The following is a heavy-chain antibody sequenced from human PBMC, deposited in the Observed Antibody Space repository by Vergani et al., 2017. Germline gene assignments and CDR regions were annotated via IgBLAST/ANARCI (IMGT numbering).Heavy chain of an antibody. CDR2: MNPNRGNT. CDR3: ARGRGYCSSTSCYFEAFDI. D-gene: IGHD2-2*01. J-gene: IGHJ3*02. CDR1: GYTFTSYD. Sequence: QVQLVQSGAEVKKPGASVKVSCKASGYTFTSYDINWVRQATGQGVEWMGWMNPNRGNTGYAQKFQGRVTMTRNTSISTAYMELSSLRSEDTAVYYCARGRGYCSSTSCYFEAFDIWGQGTMVTVSS. V-gene: IGHV1-8*01.